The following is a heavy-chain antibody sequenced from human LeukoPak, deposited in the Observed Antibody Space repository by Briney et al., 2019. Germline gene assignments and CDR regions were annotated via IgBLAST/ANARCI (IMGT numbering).Heavy chain of an antibody. CDR2: IYPGDSDT. CDR3: ARPPRQLHEPDAVDI. CDR1: GYSFTSYW. D-gene: IGHD5-24*01. V-gene: IGHV5-51*01. J-gene: IGHJ3*02. Sequence: PGESLKIHCKGSGYSFTSYWIGWVRQMPGKGLEWMGIIYPGDSDTRYSPSFQGQVTISADKSISTAYLQWSSLKASDTAMYYCARPPRQLHEPDAVDIWCQGKRVTVSS.